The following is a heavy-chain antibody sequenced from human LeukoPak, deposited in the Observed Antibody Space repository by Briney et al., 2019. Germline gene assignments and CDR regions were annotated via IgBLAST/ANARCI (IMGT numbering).Heavy chain of an antibody. Sequence: SETLSLTCTVSGGSISSYYWSWIRQPAGKGLEWIGRIYTSGSTNYNPSLKSRVTMSVDTSNNQFSLKLSSVTAADTAVYYCARDSSGWYDPRWFDPWGQGTLVTVSS. CDR3: ARDSSGWYDPRWFDP. CDR2: IYTSGST. CDR1: GGSISSYY. V-gene: IGHV4-4*07. D-gene: IGHD6-13*01. J-gene: IGHJ5*02.